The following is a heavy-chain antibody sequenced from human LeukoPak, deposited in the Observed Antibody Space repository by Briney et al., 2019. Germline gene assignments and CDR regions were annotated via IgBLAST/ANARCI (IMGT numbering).Heavy chain of an antibody. J-gene: IGHJ6*03. CDR3: ARVGMVRGGQDMDV. CDR1: GFTFSSFW. D-gene: IGHD3-10*01. Sequence: GGSLRLSCTASGFTFSSFWMSWVRQAPGQGLEWVANIREDGSVQFYVGSVKGRFTISRDNTKNSLYLQMNSLRAEDTAVYYCARVGMVRGGQDMDVWGKGTTVIVSS. V-gene: IGHV3-7*01. CDR2: IREDGSVQ.